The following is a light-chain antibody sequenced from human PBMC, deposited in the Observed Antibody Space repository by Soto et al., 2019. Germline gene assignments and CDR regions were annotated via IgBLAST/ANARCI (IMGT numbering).Light chain of an antibody. J-gene: IGLJ1*01. CDR1: TSNIGTGYD. V-gene: IGLV1-40*01. Sequence: QSVLTQPPSVSGAPGQRVTISCTGSTSNIGTGYDVHWYQQLPGTAPKLLIYGNSKRPSGVPDRISGSKSGNTASLTVSGLQAADEADYFCKSYAGSNTYVFGSGTKLTVL. CDR2: GNS. CDR3: KSYAGSNTYV.